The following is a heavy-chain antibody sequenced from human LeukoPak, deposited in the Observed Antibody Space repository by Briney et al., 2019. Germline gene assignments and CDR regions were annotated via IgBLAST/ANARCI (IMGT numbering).Heavy chain of an antibody. D-gene: IGHD3-10*01. CDR1: GGSISSGGYS. Sequence: SQTLSLTCTVSGGSISSGGYSWSWIRQHPGKGLEWIGYIYYSGSTYYNPSLKSRVTISVDTSKNQFSLKLSSVTAADTAVYYCARWMVRGVRAYYYYGMDVWGQGTTVTVSS. CDR3: ARWMVRGVRAYYYYGMDV. J-gene: IGHJ6*02. V-gene: IGHV4-31*03. CDR2: IYYSGST.